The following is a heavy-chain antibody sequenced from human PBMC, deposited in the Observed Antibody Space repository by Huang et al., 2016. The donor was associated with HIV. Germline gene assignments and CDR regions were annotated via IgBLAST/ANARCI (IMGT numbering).Heavy chain of an antibody. CDR2: TNPNSGNT. J-gene: IGHJ4*02. CDR1: GYTFTSYD. Sequence: QVQLVQSGAEVKKPGASVKVSCRASGYTFTSYDINWVRQATGQGLEWMEWTNPNSGNTGYAKKSQGRVTITRNTSISTAYMKLSSLRSEDTAVYYCARLVVGFDYWGQGTLVTVSS. D-gene: IGHD2-2*01. V-gene: IGHV1-8*03. CDR3: ARLVVGFDY.